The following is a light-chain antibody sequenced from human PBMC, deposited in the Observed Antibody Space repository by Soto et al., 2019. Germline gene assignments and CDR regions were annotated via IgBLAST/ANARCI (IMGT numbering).Light chain of an antibody. J-gene: IGLJ3*02. V-gene: IGLV1-51*01. CDR3: GSWDSSLSVVV. CDR1: TSNIGNNF. CDR2: DNS. Sequence: QAVVTQPPSVSAAAGQRVTISCSGTTSNIGNNFVSWYQQLPRQSPKLLIFDNSKRPSGIPDRFSGSKSDTSGTLDITGLQPGDEADYYCGSWDSSLSVVVFGGGTKVTVL.